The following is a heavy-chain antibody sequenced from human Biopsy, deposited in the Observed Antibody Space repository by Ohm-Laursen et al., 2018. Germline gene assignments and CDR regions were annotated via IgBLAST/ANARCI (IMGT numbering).Heavy chain of an antibody. V-gene: IGHV3-30*18. Sequence: SLRLSCTASGFTFRNSGMDWVRQAPGKGLEWVAAISYDGSKTDYGDSVKGRLNISRDNSKNTLYLQMNNLRAEDTAVFYCAKDLRNNNWGVENWGQGTLVTVSS. J-gene: IGHJ4*02. CDR3: AKDLRNNNWGVEN. D-gene: IGHD7-27*01. CDR2: ISYDGSKT. CDR1: GFTFRNSG.